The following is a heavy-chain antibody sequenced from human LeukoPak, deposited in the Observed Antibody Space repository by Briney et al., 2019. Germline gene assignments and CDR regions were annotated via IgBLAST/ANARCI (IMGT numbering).Heavy chain of an antibody. J-gene: IGHJ4*02. D-gene: IGHD1-26*01. V-gene: IGHV3-48*02. CDR3: VRDHKWGFDY. Sequence: GGSLRLSCEASGFTFSSYTMNWVRQAPGKGLEWVSYIRSSDNVISYGDSVKGRFTISKDNAKNSLYLQMNSLRDEDTAVYYCVRDHKWGFDYWGQGTLVTVSS. CDR1: GFTFSSYT. CDR2: IRSSDNVI.